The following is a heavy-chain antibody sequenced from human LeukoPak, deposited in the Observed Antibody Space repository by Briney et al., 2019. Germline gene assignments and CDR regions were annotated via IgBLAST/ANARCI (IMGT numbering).Heavy chain of an antibody. CDR3: ARGYCRSTTSCYFDY. D-gene: IGHD2/OR15-2a*01. J-gene: IGHJ4*02. CDR2: IRKKVNSYTT. Sequence: GGSLRLSCAASGYIFTNYAMSWVRQAPGKGLEWVGRIRKKVNSYTTEYAATVKGRLTISRDDSKNSLYLQMNSLKTEDTAVYYCARGYCRSTTSCYFDYWGQGTLVTVSS. V-gene: IGHV3-72*01. CDR1: GYIFTNYA.